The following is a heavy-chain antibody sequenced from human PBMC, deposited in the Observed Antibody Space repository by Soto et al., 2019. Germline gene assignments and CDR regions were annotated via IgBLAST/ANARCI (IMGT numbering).Heavy chain of an antibody. V-gene: IGHV3-21*01. CDR1: GFTFSSYS. D-gene: IGHD2-2*01. Sequence: GGSLRLSCAASGFTFSSYSMNWVRQAPGKGLEWVSSISSSSSYIYYADSVKGRFTISRDNAKNSLYLQMNSLRAEDTAVYYCARDIVVVPAANYYYGMDVWGQGTTVTVSS. CDR3: ARDIVVVPAANYYYGMDV. J-gene: IGHJ6*02. CDR2: ISSSSSYI.